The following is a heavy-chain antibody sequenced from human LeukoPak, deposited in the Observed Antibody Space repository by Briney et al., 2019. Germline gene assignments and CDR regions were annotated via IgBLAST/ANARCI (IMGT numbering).Heavy chain of an antibody. CDR2: THYSGST. Sequence: SETLSLTCTVSGGSVSDHYWSWVRQPPGKGLEYLGYTHYSGSTDSSPSLKGRVTISVDTSKNQFSLRLSPVTAADTAVYYCAKFGNYPVHVSYSYYYLDVWGKGTTVTVSS. J-gene: IGHJ6*03. V-gene: IGHV4-59*02. CDR1: GGSVSDHY. D-gene: IGHD1-1*01. CDR3: AKFGNYPVHVSYSYYYLDV.